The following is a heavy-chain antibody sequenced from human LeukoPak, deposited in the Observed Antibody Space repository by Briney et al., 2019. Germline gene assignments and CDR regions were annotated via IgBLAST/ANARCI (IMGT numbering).Heavy chain of an antibody. V-gene: IGHV3-74*01. CDR3: ARDGYNDSSGYYYAPDY. D-gene: IGHD3-22*01. CDR1: GFTFSSYW. J-gene: IGHJ4*02. CDR2: INSDGSST. Sequence: GGSLRLSCAASGFTFSSYWMHWVRQAPGKGLVWVSRINSDGSSTSYADSVKGRFTISRDNAKNTLYLQMNSLRAEDTAVYYCARDGYNDSSGYYYAPDYWGQGTLVTVSS.